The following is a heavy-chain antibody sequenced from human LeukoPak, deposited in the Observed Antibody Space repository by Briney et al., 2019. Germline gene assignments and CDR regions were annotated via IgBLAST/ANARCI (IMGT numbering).Heavy chain of an antibody. CDR3: ARLVWSGPVDY. D-gene: IGHD3-3*01. Sequence: SETLSLTCAVYGGSFSGYYWSWIRQPPGKGLEWIGEINHSGSTNYNPSLKSRVTISVGTSKNQFSLKLSSVTAADTAVYYCARLVWSGPVDYWGQGTLVTVSS. V-gene: IGHV4-34*01. J-gene: IGHJ4*02. CDR2: INHSGST. CDR1: GGSFSGYY.